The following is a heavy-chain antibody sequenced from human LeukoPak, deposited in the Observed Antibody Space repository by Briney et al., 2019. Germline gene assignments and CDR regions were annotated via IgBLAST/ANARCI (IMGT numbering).Heavy chain of an antibody. V-gene: IGHV4-34*01. CDR3: ARGGTYYDFWSGYYQYNWFDP. CDR1: GGSVSGYY. Sequence: SETLSLTCSVFGGSVSGYYWTWIRQPPGKGLEWIGEINHSGSTNYNPSLKSRVTISVDTSKNQFSQKLSSVTAADTAVYYCARGGTYYDFWSGYYQYNWFDPWGQGTLVTVSS. CDR2: INHSGST. J-gene: IGHJ5*02. D-gene: IGHD3-3*01.